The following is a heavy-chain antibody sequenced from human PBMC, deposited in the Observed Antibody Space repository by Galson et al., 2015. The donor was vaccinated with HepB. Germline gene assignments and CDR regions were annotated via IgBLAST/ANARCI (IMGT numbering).Heavy chain of an antibody. D-gene: IGHD3-10*01. V-gene: IGHV1-2*02. J-gene: IGHJ6*03. CDR3: ARAGRYYGSGSYYNNYYYYYMDV. CDR1: GYTFTGYY. Sequence: SVKVSCKASGYTFTGYYMHWVRQAPGQGLEWMGWINPNSGGTNYAQKFQGRVTMTRDTSISTAYMELSRLRSDDTAVYYCARAGRYYGSGSYYNNYYYYYMDVWGKGTTVTVSS. CDR2: INPNSGGT.